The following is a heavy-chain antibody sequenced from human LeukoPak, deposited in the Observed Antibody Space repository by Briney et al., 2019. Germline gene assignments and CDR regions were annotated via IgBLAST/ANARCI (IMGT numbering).Heavy chain of an antibody. J-gene: IGHJ4*02. CDR1: GFTFSSYG. D-gene: IGHD3-22*01. Sequence: GGSLRLSCAASGFTFSSYGMHWVRQAPGKGLEWVSSISSSSSYIYYADSVKGRFTISRDNAKNSLYLQMNSLRAEDTAVYYCARDHMASSGYFDYWGQGTLVTVSS. CDR3: ARDHMASSGYFDY. CDR2: ISSSSSYI. V-gene: IGHV3-21*01.